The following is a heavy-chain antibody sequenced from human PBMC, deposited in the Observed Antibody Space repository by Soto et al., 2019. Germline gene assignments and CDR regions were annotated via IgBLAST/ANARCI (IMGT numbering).Heavy chain of an antibody. D-gene: IGHD3-3*01. V-gene: IGHV1-69*01. CDR2: IIPLFGTT. CDR3: ARPLRYYDSWMGSPPFEY. Sequence: QVQLVQSGAEVKKPGSSVKVSCRASGGSFNSYAINWVRQAPGQGLEWMGGIIPLFGTTYYAQKFQGRVTITADESTTTAYIDLNSLDFEDTALYYCARPLRYYDSWMGSPPFEYWGQGTLVTVSS. CDR1: GGSFNSYA. J-gene: IGHJ4*02.